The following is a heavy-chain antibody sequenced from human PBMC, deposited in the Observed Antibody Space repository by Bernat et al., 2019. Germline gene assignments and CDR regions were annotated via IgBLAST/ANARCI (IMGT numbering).Heavy chain of an antibody. CDR2: INPNSGGT. Sequence: QVQLVQSGAEVKKPGSSVKVSCKASGYTFTGYYMHWVRQAPGQGLEWMGWINPNSGGTNYAQKFQGWVTMTRDTSISTAYMALSRLRSDDTAVYYCARDLSRYYDFWSGPDYGMDVWGQGTTVTVSS. J-gene: IGHJ6*02. V-gene: IGHV1-2*04. CDR3: ARDLSRYYDFWSGPDYGMDV. D-gene: IGHD3-3*01. CDR1: GYTFTGYY.